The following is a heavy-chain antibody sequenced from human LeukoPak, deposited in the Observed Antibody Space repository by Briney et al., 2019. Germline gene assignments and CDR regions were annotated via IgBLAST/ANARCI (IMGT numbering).Heavy chain of an antibody. D-gene: IGHD4-17*01. CDR2: ISGSGGST. CDR1: GFTFSSYA. Sequence: GGSLRPSCAASGFTFSSYAMSWIRQAPGKGLEWVSAISGSGGSTYYADSVKGRFTISRDNSKNTLYLQMNSLRAEDTAVYYCAKEKYGVDAFDIWGQGTMVTVSS. CDR3: AKEKYGVDAFDI. J-gene: IGHJ3*02. V-gene: IGHV3-23*01.